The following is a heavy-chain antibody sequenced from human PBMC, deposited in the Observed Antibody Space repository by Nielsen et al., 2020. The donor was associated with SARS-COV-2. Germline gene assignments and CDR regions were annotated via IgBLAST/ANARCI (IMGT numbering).Heavy chain of an antibody. CDR1: GFTFSSYE. Sequence: GGSLRLSCAASGFTFSSYEMNWVRQAPGKGLEWVSYISSSGSTIYYADSVKGRFTISRDNSKNTLYLQMNSLRAEDTAVYYCAKTTTVTPPDYFDYWGQGTLVTVSS. CDR2: ISSSGSTI. D-gene: IGHD4-17*01. V-gene: IGHV3-48*03. J-gene: IGHJ4*02. CDR3: AKTTTVTPPDYFDY.